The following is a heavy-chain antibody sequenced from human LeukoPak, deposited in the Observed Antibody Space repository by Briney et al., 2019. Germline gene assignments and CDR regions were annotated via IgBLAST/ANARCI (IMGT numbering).Heavy chain of an antibody. CDR2: INCDGSST. V-gene: IGHV3-74*01. D-gene: IGHD1-26*01. Sequence: GGSLRLSCAASGFTFSSYWMHWLRQAPGKGLVYVSHINCDGSSTSYADSVRGRFTISRDNAKNTLLLQMNSLRAEDTAIYYCARDQYTGSDDYWGQGTLVTVSS. J-gene: IGHJ4*02. CDR3: ARDQYTGSDDY. CDR1: GFTFSSYW.